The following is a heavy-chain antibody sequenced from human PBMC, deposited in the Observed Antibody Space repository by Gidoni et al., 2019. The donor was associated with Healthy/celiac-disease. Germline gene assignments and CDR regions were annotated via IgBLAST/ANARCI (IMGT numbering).Heavy chain of an antibody. V-gene: IGHV1-2*06. CDR2: INPNSCGT. Sequence: QVQLVQSGAEVKKPGAPVKVSGTASGYRFTGYYMTWVRQAPGPGLEWMGRINPNSCGTNYAQKFPGRVTITMYTSLSTAYMELSRLRSDDTAVYYCARDNGGGWYLNFDYWGQGTLVTVSS. CDR1: GYRFTGYY. D-gene: IGHD6-19*01. CDR3: ARDNGGGWYLNFDY. J-gene: IGHJ4*02.